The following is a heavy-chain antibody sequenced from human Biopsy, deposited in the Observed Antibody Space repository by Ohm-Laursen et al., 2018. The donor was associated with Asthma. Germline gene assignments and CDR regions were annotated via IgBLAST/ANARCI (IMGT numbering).Heavy chain of an antibody. CDR1: GYTFTSYY. V-gene: IGHV1-46*01. CDR2: INPSGGST. Sequence: GASVKVSCKASGYTFTSYYMHWVRQAPGQGLEWMGIINPSGGSTSYAQKFQGRATITADESTSTAYMELTSLRKEDTAVYYCARGGYYGDRRHHNGLDVWGQGTTVTVSS. CDR3: ARGGYYGDRRHHNGLDV. J-gene: IGHJ6*02. D-gene: IGHD4-17*01.